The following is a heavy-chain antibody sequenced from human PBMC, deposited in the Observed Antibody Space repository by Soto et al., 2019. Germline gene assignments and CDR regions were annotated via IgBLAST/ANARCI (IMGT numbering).Heavy chain of an antibody. Sequence: GGSLRLSCAASGFTFSSYAMSWVRQAPGKGLEWVSAISGSGGSTYYADSVKGRFTISRDNSKNTLYLQMNSLRAEDTAVYYCAKDLWGAADTLGLFDYWGQGTLVTGSS. CDR1: GFTFSSYA. CDR3: AKDLWGAADTLGLFDY. J-gene: IGHJ4*02. D-gene: IGHD6-13*01. CDR2: ISGSGGST. V-gene: IGHV3-23*01.